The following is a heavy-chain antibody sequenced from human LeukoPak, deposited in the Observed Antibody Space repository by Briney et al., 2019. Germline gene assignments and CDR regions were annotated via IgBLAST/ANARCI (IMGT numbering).Heavy chain of an antibody. V-gene: IGHV4-34*01. CDR3: ARGRDVLRFLEWLTPLYGMDV. CDR2: INHSGST. D-gene: IGHD3-3*01. Sequence: SETLSLTCAVYGGSFSGYYWSWIRQPPGKGREWIGEINHSGSTNYNPSLKSRVTISVDTSKNQFSLKLSSVTAADTAVYYCARGRDVLRFLEWLTPLYGMDVWGQGTTVTVSS. J-gene: IGHJ6*02. CDR1: GGSFSGYY.